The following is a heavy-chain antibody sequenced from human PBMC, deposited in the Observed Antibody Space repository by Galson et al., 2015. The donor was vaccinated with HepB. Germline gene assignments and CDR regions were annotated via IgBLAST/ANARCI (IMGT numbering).Heavy chain of an antibody. J-gene: IGHJ6*02. CDR3: AKVLRMLTGGWDV. CDR2: LSRGGGTT. D-gene: IGHD3-9*01. V-gene: IGHV3-23*01. CDR1: GFSFSSYA. Sequence: SLRLSCAASGFSFSSYAMSWVRQAPGKGLEWVLSLSRGGGTTYYADSVKGRFSTSRDNSKNTLYLQMNSLRAEDTAVYFCAKVLRMLTGGWDVWGQGTTVTVSS.